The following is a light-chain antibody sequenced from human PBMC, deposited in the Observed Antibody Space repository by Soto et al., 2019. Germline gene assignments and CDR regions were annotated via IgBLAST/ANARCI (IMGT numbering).Light chain of an antibody. J-gene: IGKJ1*01. Sequence: DIQMTQSPSTLSASVGDRVTITCRASQSISSWLAWYQQKPGKAPKLLIYKASTLKSGVPARFSGSGSGTNFTLAISSLQSEDFAVYYCQQYAYWPETFGQGTKVDIK. V-gene: IGKV1-5*03. CDR3: QQYAYWPET. CDR2: KAS. CDR1: QSISSW.